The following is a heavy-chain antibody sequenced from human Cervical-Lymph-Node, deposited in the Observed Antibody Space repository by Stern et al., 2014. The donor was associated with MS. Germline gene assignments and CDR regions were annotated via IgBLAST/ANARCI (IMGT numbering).Heavy chain of an antibody. CDR1: GGSISGDDYY. CDR3: VKSWESGGYPFDS. Sequence: QVQLQESGPGLVKPAQTLSLTCTVSGGSISGDDYYWNWIRQPPGKGLEWIGYIPSRGTTYYNPSLQGRVTMSLDASKNQFSLRLTSVTAADTAMYFCVKSWESGGYPFDSWGQGTLVTVSS. J-gene: IGHJ4*02. D-gene: IGHD2-15*01. CDR2: IPSRGTT. V-gene: IGHV4-30-4*01.